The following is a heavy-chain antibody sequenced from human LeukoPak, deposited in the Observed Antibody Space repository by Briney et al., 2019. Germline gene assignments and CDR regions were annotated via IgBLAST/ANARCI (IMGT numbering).Heavy chain of an antibody. D-gene: IGHD1-26*01. J-gene: IGHJ4*02. Sequence: ASVKVSCKASGYTFTTYFIHWVRQAPGQGPEWMGRINANSGDTSFALKFQGGVTMTRDTSINTAYMELSRLKTDDTAVYYCARDLASTSNWELDYWGQGTLVTVSS. CDR3: ARDLASTSNWELDY. V-gene: IGHV1-2*06. CDR2: INANSGDT. CDR1: GYTFTTYF.